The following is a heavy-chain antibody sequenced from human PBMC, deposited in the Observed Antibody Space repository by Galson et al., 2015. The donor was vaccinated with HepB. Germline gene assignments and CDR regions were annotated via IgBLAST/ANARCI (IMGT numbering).Heavy chain of an antibody. D-gene: IGHD5-24*01. CDR3: ARYGDNTYGLTY. CDR2: ISPILDIT. CDR1: GGTSSRHT. V-gene: IGHV1-69*02. Sequence: SVKVSCKAPGGTSSRHTVHWLRQAPGQGFEWMGRISPILDITKYAQKFQGRLTITTDTSTSTAYMELRSLRSEDTAIYYCARYGDNTYGLTYWGQGTLVTVSS. J-gene: IGHJ4*02.